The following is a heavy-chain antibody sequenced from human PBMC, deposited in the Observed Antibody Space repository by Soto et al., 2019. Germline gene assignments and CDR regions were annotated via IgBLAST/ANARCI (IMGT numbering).Heavy chain of an antibody. J-gene: IGHJ6*02. Sequence: QVQLQQWGAGLLKPSETLSLTCAVYGGSFSGYYWSWIRQPPGKGLEWIGEINHSGSTNYNPSLKWRVTISVDTSKNQFSLKLTSVTAADTAVYYCARSRTMVRAYGMDVWGQGTTVTVSS. CDR2: INHSGST. D-gene: IGHD3-10*01. CDR3: ARSRTMVRAYGMDV. CDR1: GGSFSGYY. V-gene: IGHV4-34*01.